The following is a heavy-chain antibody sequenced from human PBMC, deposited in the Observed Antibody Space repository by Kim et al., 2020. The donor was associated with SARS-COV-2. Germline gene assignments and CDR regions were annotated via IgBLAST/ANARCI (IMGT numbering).Heavy chain of an antibody. CDR3: VRGGVRCPNGVCHSVTFVY. J-gene: IGHJ4*02. CDR1: GFTLSSYW. D-gene: IGHD2-8*01. V-gene: IGHV3-74*01. Sequence: GGSLRLSCAASGFTLSSYWMHWVRQVPGKGPVWVSRINGEGDSTRDADSVKGRFTISRDDAKNTLFLQMNSLRVEDTAMYYCVRGGVRCPNGVCHSVTFVYWGQGALVTFSS. CDR2: INGEGDST.